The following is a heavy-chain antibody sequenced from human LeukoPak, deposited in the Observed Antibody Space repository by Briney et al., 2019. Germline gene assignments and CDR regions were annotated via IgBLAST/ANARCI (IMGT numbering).Heavy chain of an antibody. CDR3: ASTYGDYGERYTTSYFQH. V-gene: IGHV3-11*01. D-gene: IGHD4-17*01. CDR1: GFTFSDYY. CDR2: ISSIGSTI. Sequence: GGSLRLSCAASGFTFSDYYMSWIRQAPGKGLEWVSYISSIGSTIYYADSVKGRFTISRDNAKNSLYLQMNSLRAEDTAVYYCASTYGDYGERYTTSYFQHWGQGTLVTVSS. J-gene: IGHJ1*01.